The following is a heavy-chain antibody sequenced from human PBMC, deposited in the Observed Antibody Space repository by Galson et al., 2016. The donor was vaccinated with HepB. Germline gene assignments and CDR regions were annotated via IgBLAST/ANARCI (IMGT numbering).Heavy chain of an antibody. D-gene: IGHD3-16*02. V-gene: IGHV1-69*13. CDR1: GGTFSSYP. CDR2: FVPIFGTP. J-gene: IGHJ3*01. CDR3: AREFTFGGVIVTGFDV. Sequence: SVKVSCKAFGGTFSSYPISWVRQAPGQGLEWMGSFVPIFGTPNYAQRLQGRVTIMLDESTSTAYMELSSLRSEDTAVYYCAREFTFGGVIVTGFDVWGQGRMVTVSS.